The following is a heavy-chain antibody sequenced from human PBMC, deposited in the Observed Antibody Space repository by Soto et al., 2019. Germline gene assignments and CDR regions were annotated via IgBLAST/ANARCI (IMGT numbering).Heavy chain of an antibody. V-gene: IGHV4-4*07. CDR3: ARSGGSYNFDS. D-gene: IGHD1-26*01. Sequence: LSLTCTVSSGSVSTYYWSWIRQPAGKGLEWIGRIFINGNTNYNPSLRSRVTMSVDTSKGQFSLNLTSVTAADTAVYFCARSGGSYNFDSWGQGILVTVSS. CDR2: IFINGNT. CDR1: SGSVSTYY. J-gene: IGHJ4*02.